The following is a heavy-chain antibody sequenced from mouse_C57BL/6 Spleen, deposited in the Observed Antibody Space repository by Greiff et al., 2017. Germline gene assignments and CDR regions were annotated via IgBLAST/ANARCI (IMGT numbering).Heavy chain of an antibody. CDR3: AQGAGSGY. J-gene: IGHJ2*01. D-gene: IGHD4-1*01. CDR1: GYTFTSYW. Sequence: QVQLQQPGAELVRPGSSVKLSCKASGYTFTSYWMDWVKQRPGQGLEWIGNIYPSDSETHYNQKFKDKATLTVDKSSSTAYMQLSSLTSEDSAVYYCAQGAGSGYWGQGTTLTVSS. V-gene: IGHV1-61*01. CDR2: IYPSDSET.